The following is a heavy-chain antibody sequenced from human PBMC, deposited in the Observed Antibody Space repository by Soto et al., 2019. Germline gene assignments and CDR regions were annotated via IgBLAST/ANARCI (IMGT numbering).Heavy chain of an antibody. V-gene: IGHV4-31*03. CDR2: IYYSGST. J-gene: IGHJ4*02. CDR3: ARDSEVGYYSPAFDY. CDR1: GGSISRSGYY. Sequence: TLSLTGTISGGSISRSGYYWSWIRQHPGKGLEWIGYIYYSGSTYYNPSLKSRVTISVDTSKNQFSLKLSSVTAADTAVYYCARDSEVGYYSPAFDYWGQGTLVTVSS. D-gene: IGHD3-22*01.